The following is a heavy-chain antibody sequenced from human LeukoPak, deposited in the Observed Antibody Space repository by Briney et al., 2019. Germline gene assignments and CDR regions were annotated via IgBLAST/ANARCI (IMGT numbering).Heavy chain of an antibody. CDR3: ARHKPTGSYPLEL. D-gene: IGHD3-10*01. J-gene: IGHJ4*02. CDR1: GGSISSYY. Sequence: SETLSLTCTVSGGSISSYYWGWIRQPPGKGLEWIGHVYYSGRTTYNPSLRSRLTISVDTSTSQLSLKLSSVTAADTAVYYCARHKPTGSYPLELWGQGTLVTVSS. V-gene: IGHV4-59*08. CDR2: VYYSGRT.